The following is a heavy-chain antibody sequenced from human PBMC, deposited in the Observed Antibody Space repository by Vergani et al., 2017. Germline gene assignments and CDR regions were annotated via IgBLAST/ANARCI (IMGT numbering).Heavy chain of an antibody. Sequence: EVQLVESGGGLVQPCRSLRLSCAASGFTFDDYAMHWVRQAPGKGLEWVSGISWNSGSIGYADSVKGRFTISRDNAKHSLYLQMNSLRAEDTALYYCAKDHYDFWSGYPNLSPFDLWGRGTLVTVSS. CDR2: ISWNSGSI. J-gene: IGHJ2*01. D-gene: IGHD3-3*01. CDR1: GFTFDDYA. V-gene: IGHV3-9*01. CDR3: AKDHYDFWSGYPNLSPFDL.